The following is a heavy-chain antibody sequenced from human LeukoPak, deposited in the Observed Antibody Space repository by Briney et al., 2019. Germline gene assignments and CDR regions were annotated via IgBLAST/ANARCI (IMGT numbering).Heavy chain of an antibody. D-gene: IGHD2-2*02. CDR3: AKGILGCSSTSCYIDWYGYFQH. CDR1: GFTFSSYA. J-gene: IGHJ1*01. V-gene: IGHV3-23*01. CDR2: ISGSGGST. Sequence: GGSLRLSCAASGFTFSSYAMSWVRQAPGKGLEWVSAISGSGGSTYYADSVKGRFTISRDNSKNTLYLQMNSLRAEDTAVYYCAKGILGCSSTSCYIDWYGYFQHWGQGTLVTVSS.